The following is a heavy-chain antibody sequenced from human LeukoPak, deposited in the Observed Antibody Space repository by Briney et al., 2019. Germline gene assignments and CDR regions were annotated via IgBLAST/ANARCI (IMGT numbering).Heavy chain of an antibody. CDR2: ISGSGGST. J-gene: IGHJ4*02. Sequence: GGSLRLSCAASGFTFSSYAMSWVRQAPGRGLEWVSGISGSGGSTSYADSVKGRFTISRDNSKNTLYVQVNSLGTEDTAAYYCAKGSYYDSSGSFYFDYWGQGTLVTVSS. CDR1: GFTFSSYA. V-gene: IGHV3-23*01. CDR3: AKGSYYDSSGSFYFDY. D-gene: IGHD3-22*01.